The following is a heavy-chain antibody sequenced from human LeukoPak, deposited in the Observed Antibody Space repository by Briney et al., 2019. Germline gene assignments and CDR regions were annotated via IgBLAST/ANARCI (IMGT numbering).Heavy chain of an antibody. CDR2: IYYSGST. Sequence: SETLSLTCTASGGSISSYYWSWIQQPPGKGLEWIGYIYYSGSTNYNPSLKSRVTISVDTSKNQFSLKLSSVTAADTAVYYCARDFSIAFDIWGQGTMVTVSS. J-gene: IGHJ3*02. CDR3: ARDFSIAFDI. CDR1: GGSISSYY. D-gene: IGHD3-3*02. V-gene: IGHV4-59*01.